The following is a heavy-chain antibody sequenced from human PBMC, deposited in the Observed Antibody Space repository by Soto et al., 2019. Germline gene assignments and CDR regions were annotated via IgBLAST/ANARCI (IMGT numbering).Heavy chain of an antibody. CDR3: ARDPRKYDCGGNGDY. J-gene: IGHJ4*02. CDR2: ISYDGSNK. D-gene: IGHD4-17*01. V-gene: IGHV3-30-3*01. CDR1: GFTFSSYA. Sequence: QVQLVESGGGVVQPGRSLRLSCAASGFTFSSYAMHWVRQAPGKGLEWVAVISYDGSNKYYADSVKGRFTISRDNSKNTLYLQMNSLRAEDTAVYYCARDPRKYDCGGNGDYWGQGTLVTVSS.